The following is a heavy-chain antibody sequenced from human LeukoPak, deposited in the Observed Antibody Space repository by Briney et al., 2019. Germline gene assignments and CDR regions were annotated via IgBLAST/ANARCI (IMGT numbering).Heavy chain of an antibody. D-gene: IGHD2-2*01. Sequence: GRSLRLSCAASGFTFDTYGMHWVRQAPGKGLEWVAVISHDGSDTYYADSVKGRFTISRDNSKNTVSLQVNSLRAEDTAAYYCAKGGYCSATRCYEGKGMDDWGQGTLVTVSS. CDR3: AKGGYCSATRCYEGKGMDD. J-gene: IGHJ4*02. CDR1: GFTFDTYG. V-gene: IGHV3-30*18. CDR2: ISHDGSDT.